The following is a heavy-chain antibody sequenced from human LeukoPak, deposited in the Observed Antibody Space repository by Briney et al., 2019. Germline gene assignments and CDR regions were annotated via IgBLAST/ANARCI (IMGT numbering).Heavy chain of an antibody. D-gene: IGHD5-24*01. Sequence: PGGSLRLSCAASGFAVSSNYMSWVRQAPGKGLEWVSVIYSGGSTYYADSVKGRFTISRDNSKNTLYLQMNSLRAEDTAVYYCAKEFGDGYNPYFDYWGQGTLVTVSS. CDR3: AKEFGDGYNPYFDY. V-gene: IGHV3-53*01. J-gene: IGHJ4*02. CDR2: IYSGGST. CDR1: GFAVSSNY.